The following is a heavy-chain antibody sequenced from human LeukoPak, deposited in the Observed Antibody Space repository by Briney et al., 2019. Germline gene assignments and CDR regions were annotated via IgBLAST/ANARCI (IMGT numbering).Heavy chain of an antibody. CDR3: ARGLKDYYYYYYMDV. V-gene: IGHV3-48*01. J-gene: IGHJ6*03. CDR2: ISSSSTTI. CDR1: GFTFSSYS. Sequence: GGSLRLSCAASGFTFSSYSMMWVRQAPGKGLEWVSYISSSSTTIHYADSVKGRFTISRDNAKNSVYLQMNSLRAEDTAVYYCARGLKDYYYYYYMDVWGKGTTVTVSS. D-gene: IGHD2-21*01.